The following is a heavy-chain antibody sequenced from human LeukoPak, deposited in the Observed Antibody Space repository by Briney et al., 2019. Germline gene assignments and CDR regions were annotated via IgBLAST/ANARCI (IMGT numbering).Heavy chain of an antibody. CDR1: GFTFTSYA. V-gene: IGHV3-23*01. J-gene: IGHJ4*02. D-gene: IGHD6-13*01. CDR3: ARGPSRRGLRSSADY. Sequence: PGGSLRLSCAASGFTFTSYAMSWVRQAPGKGLEWVSAISGSGDRTYYADSVKGRFSISRDNSKNVMFLQMHSLRAEDTAVYLCARGPSRRGLRSSADYWGPGTLVTVSS. CDR2: ISGSGDRT.